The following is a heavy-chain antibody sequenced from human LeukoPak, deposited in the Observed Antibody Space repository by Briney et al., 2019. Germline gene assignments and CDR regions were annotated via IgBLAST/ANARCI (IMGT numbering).Heavy chain of an antibody. D-gene: IGHD5-24*01. V-gene: IGHV3-7*04. CDR3: TRVGYIDEGIDY. CDR1: GITFSTYW. Sequence: GGSLRLSCVDSGITFSTYWMTWVRQAPGKGREWVANIKQDGSKKSYVDSVKGRFTISRDNAKNSLYLQMNSLRAEDTAIYYCTRVGYIDEGIDYWGQGTLVTVSS. CDR2: IKQDGSKK. J-gene: IGHJ4*02.